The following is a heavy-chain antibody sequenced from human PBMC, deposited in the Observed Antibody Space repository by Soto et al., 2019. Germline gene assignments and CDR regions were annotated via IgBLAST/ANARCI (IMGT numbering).Heavy chain of an antibody. D-gene: IGHD3-10*01. CDR1: GGTFRTFA. CDR3: ARGGSTMVRGPLVYGLDV. Sequence: QVQLVQSGAEVKEPGSSVKVSCKASGGTFRTFAISWVRQAPGQGPEWMGGIIPVFGTPNYAQKFQGRVTITADESTSTAYMELSNLRSEDTAVYYCARGGSTMVRGPLVYGLDVWGQGTTVTVSS. V-gene: IGHV1-69*01. CDR2: IIPVFGTP. J-gene: IGHJ6*02.